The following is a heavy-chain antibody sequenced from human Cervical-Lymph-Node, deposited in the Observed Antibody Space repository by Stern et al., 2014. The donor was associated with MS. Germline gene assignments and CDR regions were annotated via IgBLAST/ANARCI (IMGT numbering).Heavy chain of an antibody. CDR1: GFTVSRSY. J-gene: IGHJ4*02. CDR2: IYSAGST. V-gene: IGHV3-53*01. Sequence: VQLVESGGGLMQPGGALSLSCAASGFTVSRSYMSWVRQAPGQGLECVSVIYSAGSTYYADSVKGRFTISRDNSKNTLNLQMNSLRAEDTAVYYCARDPNYGSGYWGQGTLVTVSS. CDR3: ARDPNYGSGY. D-gene: IGHD3-10*01.